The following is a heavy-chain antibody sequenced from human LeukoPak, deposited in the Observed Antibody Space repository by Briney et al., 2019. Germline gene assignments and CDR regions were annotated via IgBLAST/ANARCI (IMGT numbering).Heavy chain of an antibody. CDR1: GFTVSSNH. Sequence: GGSLRLSCAASGFTVSSNHMNWVRQAPGKGLEWVSVIYSGGSTYYADSVKGRFTISRDNSKNTLSLQMNSLRAEDTAVYYCVRRTVHYWGQGTLVTVSS. V-gene: IGHV3-53*01. J-gene: IGHJ4*02. D-gene: IGHD4-17*01. CDR2: IYSGGST. CDR3: VRRTVHY.